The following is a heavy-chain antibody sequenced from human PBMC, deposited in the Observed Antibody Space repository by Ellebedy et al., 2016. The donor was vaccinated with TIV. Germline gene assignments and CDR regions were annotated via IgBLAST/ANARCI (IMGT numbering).Heavy chain of an antibody. CDR1: GFRFSTFE. CDR3: ARGWVDGVNFDS. CDR2: ISDSGGSQ. J-gene: IGHJ4*02. Sequence: GESLKISCAASGFRFSTFEMNWVRQAPGKGLEWVSKISDSGGSQFYAESVQGRVTMSRDNAGNSMYLHMTSLRVEDTAIYYCARGWVDGVNFDSWGQGTLVTVSS. D-gene: IGHD2-15*01. V-gene: IGHV3-48*03.